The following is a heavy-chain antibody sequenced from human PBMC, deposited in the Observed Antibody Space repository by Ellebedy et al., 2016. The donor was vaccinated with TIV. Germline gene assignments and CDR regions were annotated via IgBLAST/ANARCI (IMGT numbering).Heavy chain of an antibody. J-gene: IGHJ4*02. Sequence: MPSETLSLTCAVYGGSFRGYYWSWIRQPPGNGLEWIGEINHSGSTNYNPSLKSRVTISVDKSKNQFSLKLRSVTAADTAVYYCARGSVTPPRFDYWGQGTLVTVSS. CDR2: INHSGST. CDR3: ARGSVTPPRFDY. D-gene: IGHD2-15*01. CDR1: GGSFRGYY. V-gene: IGHV4-34*01.